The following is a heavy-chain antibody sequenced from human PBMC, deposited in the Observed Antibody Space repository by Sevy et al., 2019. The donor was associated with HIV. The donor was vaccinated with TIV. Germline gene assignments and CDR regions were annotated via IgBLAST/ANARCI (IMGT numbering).Heavy chain of an antibody. Sequence: ASVKVSCKASGYTFTSYDINWVRQATGQGLEWMGWMNPNSGNTGYAQKFQGRVTMTRNTSISTAYMELSSLRSEDTAVYYFARYQLGDGYYYYGMDVWGQGTTVTVSS. J-gene: IGHJ6*02. V-gene: IGHV1-8*01. CDR3: ARYQLGDGYYYYGMDV. D-gene: IGHD3-16*01. CDR1: GYTFTSYD. CDR2: MNPNSGNT.